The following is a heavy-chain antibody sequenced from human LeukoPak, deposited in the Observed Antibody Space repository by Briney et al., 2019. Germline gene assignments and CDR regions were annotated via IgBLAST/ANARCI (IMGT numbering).Heavy chain of an antibody. V-gene: IGHV3-7*01. Sequence: GGSLRLSCVVSGFTFSSYWISWVRQAPGKGLEWVANIKQDGSEKYYVDSVKGRFTMSRDNAKNSLYLQMNSLRAEDTAVYYCARVQWELRGVGSYFEYWGQGALVTVSS. CDR2: IKQDGSEK. CDR3: ARVQWELRGVGSYFEY. D-gene: IGHD1-26*01. J-gene: IGHJ4*02. CDR1: GFTFSSYW.